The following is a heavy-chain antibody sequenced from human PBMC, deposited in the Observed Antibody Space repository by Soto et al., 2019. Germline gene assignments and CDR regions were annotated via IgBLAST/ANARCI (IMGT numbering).Heavy chain of an antibody. J-gene: IGHJ5*02. V-gene: IGHV1-69*08. CDR1: GGTFSSYT. Sequence: QVQLVQSGAEVKKPGSSVKVSCKASGGTFSSYTISWVRQAPGQGLEWMGRIIPILGIANYAQKFQGRVTITADKSTSTAYMELSSLRSEDTAVYYCAREYCGGDCYYLDGRGNWFDPWGQGTLVTVSS. D-gene: IGHD2-21*01. CDR2: IIPILGIA. CDR3: AREYCGGDCYYLDGRGNWFDP.